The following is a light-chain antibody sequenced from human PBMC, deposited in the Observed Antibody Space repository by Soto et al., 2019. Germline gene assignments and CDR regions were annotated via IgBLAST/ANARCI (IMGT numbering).Light chain of an antibody. CDR3: QQSYTTPLFT. Sequence: DIQMTQSPSSLSASVGDRVTITCRASQSISNSLNWYQQRPGKAPKLLIYATSNLQNGVPSRFSGSGSGTDFTLTISSLQPEDFATYYCQQSYTTPLFTFGPGTKVDIE. V-gene: IGKV1-39*01. J-gene: IGKJ3*01. CDR1: QSISNS. CDR2: ATS.